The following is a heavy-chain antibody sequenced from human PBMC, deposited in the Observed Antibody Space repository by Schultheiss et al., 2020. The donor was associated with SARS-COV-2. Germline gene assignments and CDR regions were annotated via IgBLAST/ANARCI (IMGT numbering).Heavy chain of an antibody. D-gene: IGHD3-3*01. V-gene: IGHV1-2*04. J-gene: IGHJ4*02. Sequence: ASVKVSCKASGYTFTSYYMHWVRQAPGQGLEWMGWINPNSGGTNYAQKFQGWVTMTRDTSISTAYMELSSLRSEDTAVYYCAKWVLGGSGYYIDYWGQGTLVTVSS. CDR3: AKWVLGGSGYYIDY. CDR2: INPNSGGT. CDR1: GYTFTSYY.